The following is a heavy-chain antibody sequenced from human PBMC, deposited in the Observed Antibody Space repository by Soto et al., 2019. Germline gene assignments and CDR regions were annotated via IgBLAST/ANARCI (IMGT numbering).Heavy chain of an antibody. V-gene: IGHV3-23*01. D-gene: IGHD3-22*01. J-gene: IGHJ4*02. CDR2: ISSSGDRA. CDR3: ARHPSPNYFDSSGFDY. Sequence: EVQLLESGGGLVPPGGSLRLSCAASGFSFSKHAMNWVRQAPGKGLEWISAISSSGDRAYYAESVKGRFTISRDNSKNTLYLQMNSLRAEDTAVYYCARHPSPNYFDSSGFDYWGQGTLVSVSS. CDR1: GFSFSKHA.